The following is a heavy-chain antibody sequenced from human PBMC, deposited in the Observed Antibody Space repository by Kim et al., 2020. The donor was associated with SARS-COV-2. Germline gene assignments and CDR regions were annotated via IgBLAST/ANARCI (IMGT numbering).Heavy chain of an antibody. Sequence: SETLSLTCAVYGGSFSGYYWSWIRQPPGKGLEWIGEINHSGSTNYNPSLKSRVTISVDTSKNQFSLKLSSVTAADTAVYYCARGHVVYAIKRGWFDPWGQGTLVTVSS. J-gene: IGHJ5*02. CDR3: ARGHVVYAIKRGWFDP. CDR1: GGSFSGYY. CDR2: INHSGST. V-gene: IGHV4-34*01. D-gene: IGHD2-8*01.